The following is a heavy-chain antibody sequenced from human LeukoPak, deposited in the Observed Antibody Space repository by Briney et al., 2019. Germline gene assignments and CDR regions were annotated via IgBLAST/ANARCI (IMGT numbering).Heavy chain of an antibody. CDR2: IYHSGST. Sequence: MSSETLSLTCAVSGGSISSGGYSWSWIRQPPGKGLEWIGYIYHSGSTYSNPSLKSRVTISVDRSKNQFSLKLSSVTAADTAVYYCARERSPGETTDYWGQGTLVTVSS. D-gene: IGHD7-27*01. CDR1: GGSISSGGYS. CDR3: ARERSPGETTDY. V-gene: IGHV4-30-2*01. J-gene: IGHJ4*02.